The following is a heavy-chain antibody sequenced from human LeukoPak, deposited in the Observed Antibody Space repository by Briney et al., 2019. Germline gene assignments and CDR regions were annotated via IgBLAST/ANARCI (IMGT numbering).Heavy chain of an antibody. J-gene: IGHJ3*02. V-gene: IGHV4-34*01. CDR3: ARSKWGAFDI. D-gene: IGHD1-26*01. Sequence: LETLSLTCAVYGGSFSGYYWSWIRQPPGKGLEWIGEINHSGSTNYNPSLTSRVNISVDTSKNQFSLKLSSVTAADTAVYYCARSKWGAFDIWGQGTMVTVSS. CDR2: INHSGST. CDR1: GGSFSGYY.